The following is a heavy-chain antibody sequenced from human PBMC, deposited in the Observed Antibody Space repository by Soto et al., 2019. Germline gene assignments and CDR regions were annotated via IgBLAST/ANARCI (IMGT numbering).Heavy chain of an antibody. CDR1: GDGFTSYA. CDR2: INAGNGNT. Sequence: GTSVKVCCKASGDGFTSYAMHWVRQATGQRREWMGWINAGNGNTKYSQKFQGRVTITRDTSASTAYMELSSLRSEDTAVYYCARDLGGWPDYWGKGTLVTVSS. CDR3: ARDLGGWPDY. J-gene: IGHJ4*02. D-gene: IGHD2-15*01. V-gene: IGHV1-3*01.